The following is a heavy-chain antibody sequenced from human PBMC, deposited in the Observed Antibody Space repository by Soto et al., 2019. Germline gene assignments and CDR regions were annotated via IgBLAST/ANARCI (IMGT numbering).Heavy chain of an antibody. J-gene: IGHJ1*01. CDR1: GYTFTNYG. D-gene: IGHD3-16*02. CDR3: AREEYRQVDH. V-gene: IGHV1-18*04. CDR2: ISTNSGHT. Sequence: QVQLVQSGTEVKNPGASVKVSCKASGYTFTNYGITWVRQAPGQGLEWMGWISTNSGHTDYAQKFRGRVTMTTDRSTTTAYMVLRSLRCDDTAVYYCAREEYRQVDHWGQGTLVTGSS.